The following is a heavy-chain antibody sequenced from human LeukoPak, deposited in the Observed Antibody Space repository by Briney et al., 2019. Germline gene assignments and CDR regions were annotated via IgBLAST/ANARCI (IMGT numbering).Heavy chain of an antibody. CDR3: AKAVVVAY. Sequence: GGSLRLSCAASGFTFSSYAMHWVRQAPGKGLEWVAVISYDGSNKYYTDSVKGRFTISRDNSKNTLYLQMNSLRAEDTAVYYCAKAVVVAYWGQGTLVTVSS. CDR2: ISYDGSNK. V-gene: IGHV3-30-3*01. CDR1: GFTFSSYA. J-gene: IGHJ4*02. D-gene: IGHD2-2*01.